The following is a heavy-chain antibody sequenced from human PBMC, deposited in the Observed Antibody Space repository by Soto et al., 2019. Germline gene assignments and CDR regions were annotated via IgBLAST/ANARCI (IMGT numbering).Heavy chain of an antibody. CDR1: GYTFTGYY. D-gene: IGHD3-22*01. CDR2: INPNSGGT. CDR3: ARLGGYYYDSKGWFDP. Sequence: QVQLVQSGAEVKKPGASVQVSCKASGYTFTGYYMHWVRQAPGQGLEWMGWINPNSGGTNYAQKFQGRVTMTRDTSISTAYMELSRLRSDDTAVYYCARLGGYYYDSKGWFDPWGQGTLVTVSS. V-gene: IGHV1-2*02. J-gene: IGHJ5*02.